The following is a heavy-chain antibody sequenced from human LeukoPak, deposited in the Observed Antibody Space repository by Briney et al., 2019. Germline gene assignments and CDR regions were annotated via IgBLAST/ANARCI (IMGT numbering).Heavy chain of an antibody. CDR1: GGSISSSSYY. J-gene: IGHJ4*02. CDR2: IYYSGST. D-gene: IGHD2-2*01. CDR3: ARYLVVLAATMLFDY. V-gene: IGHV4-39*01. Sequence: SETLSLTCTVSGGSISSSSYYWGWIRQPPGKGLEWIGSIYYSGSTYYNPSLKSRVTISVDTSKNQFSLKLSSVTAADTAVYYCARYLVVLAATMLFDYWGQGTLVTVSS.